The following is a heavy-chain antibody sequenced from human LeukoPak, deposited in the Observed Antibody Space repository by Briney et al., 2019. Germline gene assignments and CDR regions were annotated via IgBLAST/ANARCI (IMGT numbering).Heavy chain of an antibody. CDR2: IYYSGST. D-gene: IGHD6-19*01. V-gene: IGHV4-59*01. CDR3: ARDQSGYSSGWPYWYFDL. J-gene: IGHJ2*01. CDR1: GGPISSYY. Sequence: SETLSLTCTVSGGPISSYYWRWIRQPPGKGLEWIGDIYYSGSTNYNPSLMSRVTISVDTSKNQFSLKLSSVTAADTAVYYCARDQSGYSSGWPYWYFDLWGRGTLVTVSS.